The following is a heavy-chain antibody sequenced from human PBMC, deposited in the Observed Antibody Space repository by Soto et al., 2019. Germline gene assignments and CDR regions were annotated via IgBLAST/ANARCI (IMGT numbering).Heavy chain of an antibody. CDR3: ARDYGGNLRYFDY. CDR2: IYYSGST. D-gene: IGHD4-17*01. CDR1: GGSISSGGYY. J-gene: IGHJ4*02. Sequence: TLSLTCTVSGGSISSGGYYWSWIRQHPGKGLEWIGYIYYSGSTYYNPSLKSRVTISVDTSKNQFSLKLSSVTAADTAVYYCARDYGGNLRYFDYWGQGTLVTVSS. V-gene: IGHV4-31*03.